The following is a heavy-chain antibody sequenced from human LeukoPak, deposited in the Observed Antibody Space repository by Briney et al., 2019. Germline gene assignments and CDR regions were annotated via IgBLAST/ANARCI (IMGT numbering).Heavy chain of an antibody. V-gene: IGHV3-30*18. Sequence: PGKSLRLSCAASGFSFNNYAMYWVRQAPGKGLEWVALISYDGGDKYYAESMKGRITISRDNAENTLYLLMNNLRPDDTAFYFCVKEGVEYSYSYGDYWGQGTLVTVSS. CDR1: GFSFNNYA. CDR3: VKEGVEYSYSYGDY. CDR2: ISYDGGDK. D-gene: IGHD3-16*01. J-gene: IGHJ4*02.